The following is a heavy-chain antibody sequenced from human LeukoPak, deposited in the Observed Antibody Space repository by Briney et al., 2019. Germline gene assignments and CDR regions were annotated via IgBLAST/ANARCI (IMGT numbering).Heavy chain of an antibody. CDR3: AKDPNYDSSGYTFDY. J-gene: IGHJ4*02. CDR1: GFTFSSYA. D-gene: IGHD3-22*01. CDR2: ISGSGGST. Sequence: PGGSLRLSCAASGFTFSSYAMIWVRQAPGKGLEWVSAISGSGGSTYYADSVKGRFTISRDNSKNTLYLQMNSLRAEDTAVYYCAKDPNYDSSGYTFDYWGQGTLVTVSS. V-gene: IGHV3-23*01.